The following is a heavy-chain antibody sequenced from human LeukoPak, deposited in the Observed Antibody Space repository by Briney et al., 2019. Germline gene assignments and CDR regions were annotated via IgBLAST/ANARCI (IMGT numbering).Heavy chain of an antibody. D-gene: IGHD3-22*01. CDR3: ARLGDRYYYDSSWDY. CDR1: AGSIRISFYY. Sequence: PSETLSLTCTVSAGSIRISFYYWGWIRQPPGKGLEWIGTIYYSGSTYYNPSLKSRVTISVDTSKNQFSLKLSSVTAADTAVYYCARLGDRYYYDSSWDYWGQGTLVTVSS. V-gene: IGHV4-39*01. CDR2: IYYSGST. J-gene: IGHJ4*02.